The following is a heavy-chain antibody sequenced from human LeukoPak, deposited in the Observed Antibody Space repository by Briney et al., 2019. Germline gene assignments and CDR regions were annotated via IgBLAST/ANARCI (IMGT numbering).Heavy chain of an antibody. CDR1: GFTFSGYS. CDR3: AKDRQIRGSLGFDY. Sequence: GGSLRLSCAASGFTFSGYSMSWVRQAPGKGPEWVSTISGSGDATYYAYSVKGRFTISRDNSKNTLYVQMNSLRAEDTAVYYCAKDRQIRGSLGFDYWGQGALVIVSS. V-gene: IGHV3-23*01. J-gene: IGHJ4*02. D-gene: IGHD3-10*01. CDR2: ISGSGDAT.